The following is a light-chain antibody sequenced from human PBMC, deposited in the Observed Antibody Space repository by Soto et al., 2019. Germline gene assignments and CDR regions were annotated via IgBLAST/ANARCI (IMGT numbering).Light chain of an antibody. J-gene: IGKJ3*01. CDR3: QQYISSPPGFT. V-gene: IGKV3-20*01. Sequence: EIVLTQSPGTLSLFPGERATLSCRASQSVSSTYFAWYRQKPGQPPSLLIYGASNRATGVPDRFSGSGSGPDFTLTISRLEPEDFAGYYCQQYISSPPGFTFGPGTTVEIK. CDR1: QSVSSTY. CDR2: GAS.